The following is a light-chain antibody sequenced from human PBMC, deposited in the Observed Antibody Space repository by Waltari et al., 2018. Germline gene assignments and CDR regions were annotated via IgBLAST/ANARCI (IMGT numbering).Light chain of an antibody. Sequence: QSVLTQPPSVSGAPGQRVTISCTGSRSNLGSSYHVHWYQHLPGTAPKVLIYANNNRPSGVPDRFSGSKSGASASLAITGLQAEDEADYYCQSFDSSLDGYVFGTGTKVTVL. J-gene: IGLJ1*01. CDR1: RSNLGSSYH. V-gene: IGLV1-40*01. CDR3: QSFDSSLDGYV. CDR2: ANN.